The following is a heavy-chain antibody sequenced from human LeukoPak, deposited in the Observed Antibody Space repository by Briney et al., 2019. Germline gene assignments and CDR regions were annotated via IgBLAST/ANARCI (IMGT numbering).Heavy chain of an antibody. D-gene: IGHD6-19*01. V-gene: IGHV3-33*06. J-gene: IGHJ5*02. CDR1: GFTFSSYG. CDR3: AKESFIAVADNWFDP. CDR2: IWYDGSNK. Sequence: GGSLRLSCAASGFTFSSYGMHWVRQAPGKGLEWVAVIWYDGSNKYYADSVKGRFTISRDNSKNTLYLQMNSLRAEDTAVYYCAKESFIAVADNWFDPWGQGTLVTVSS.